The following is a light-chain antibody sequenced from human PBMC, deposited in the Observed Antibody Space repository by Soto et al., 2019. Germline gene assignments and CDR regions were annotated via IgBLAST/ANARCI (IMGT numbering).Light chain of an antibody. CDR2: AAS. V-gene: IGKV3-20*01. Sequence: PGEIPPLSCMASQSFSSSHLAWYQHKPGQAPRLLIYAASSRATGSPDRFSGGGSGTDFTLTISRLEPEDFAVYYCQQYGYSPITFGQGTRLEIK. CDR3: QQYGYSPIT. CDR1: QSFSSSH. J-gene: IGKJ5*01.